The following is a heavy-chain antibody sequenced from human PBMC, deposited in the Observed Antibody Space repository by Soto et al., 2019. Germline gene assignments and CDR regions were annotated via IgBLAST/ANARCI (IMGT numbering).Heavy chain of an antibody. CDR2: ISYDGSDK. V-gene: IGHV3-30*18. CDR3: VKDRVPGAYGNYYGMDV. Sequence: AGGSLRLSCRVSGFTFNNSGMHWVRQAPGKGLEWMAVISYDGSDKYYADSVKGRVIISRDNSKNTLNLEMNSLRAGDTAIYYCVKDRVPGAYGNYYGMDVWGQGTTVTVSS. D-gene: IGHD5-12*01. CDR1: GFTFNNSG. J-gene: IGHJ6*02.